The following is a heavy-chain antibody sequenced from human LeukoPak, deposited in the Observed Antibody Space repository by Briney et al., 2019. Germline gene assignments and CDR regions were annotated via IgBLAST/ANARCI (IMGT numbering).Heavy chain of an antibody. V-gene: IGHV4-39*01. CDR3: AMGSGSYYLIVVEDY. CDR2: IYYSGST. CDR1: GGSISSSSYY. J-gene: IGHJ4*02. D-gene: IGHD3-10*01. Sequence: SETLSLTCTVSGGSISSSSYYWGWIRQPPGKGLEWIGSIYYSGSTYYNPSLKSRVTISVDTSNNQFSLKLSSVTAADTAVYYCAMGSGSYYLIVVEDYWGQGTLVTVSS.